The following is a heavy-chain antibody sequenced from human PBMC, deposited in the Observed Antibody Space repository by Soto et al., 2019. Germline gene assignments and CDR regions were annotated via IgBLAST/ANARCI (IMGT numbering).Heavy chain of an antibody. Sequence: ASVKVSCKASGYTFTGYYMHWVRQAPGQGLEWMGWINPNSGGTNYAQKFQGWVTMTRDTSISTAYMELSRLRSDDTAVYYCARGPRITYYDDSSGYPYGMDVWGQGTTVTVSS. D-gene: IGHD3-22*01. CDR1: GYTFTGYY. V-gene: IGHV1-2*04. J-gene: IGHJ6*02. CDR2: INPNSGGT. CDR3: ARGPRITYYDDSSGYPYGMDV.